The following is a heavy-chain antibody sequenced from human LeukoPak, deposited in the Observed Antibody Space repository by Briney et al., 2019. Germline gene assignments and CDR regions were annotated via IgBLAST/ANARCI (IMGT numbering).Heavy chain of an antibody. V-gene: IGHV1-69*13. J-gene: IGHJ4*02. Sequence: ASVKVSCKASGGTFSSYAISWVRQAPGQGLEWMGGIIPIFGTANYAQKFQGRVTITADESTSTAYMELSSLRSEDTAVYYCTREGGSGSYDLDYWGQGTLVTVSS. D-gene: IGHD1-26*01. CDR2: IIPIFGTA. CDR3: TREGGSGSYDLDY. CDR1: GGTFSSYA.